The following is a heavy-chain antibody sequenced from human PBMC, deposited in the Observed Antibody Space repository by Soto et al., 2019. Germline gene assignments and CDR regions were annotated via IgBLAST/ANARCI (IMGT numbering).Heavy chain of an antibody. Sequence: PGGSLRLSCVVSGLTLSDIWMNWVRQAPGKGLEWVCRIKSKAAGGTTDYAAPVKGRFSISRDDSTNTLFLHINSLRTEDTGVYYCSYGAHQYFDYWGQGALVTVSS. CDR1: GLTLSDIW. D-gene: IGHD4-17*01. V-gene: IGHV3-15*07. CDR3: SYGAHQYFDY. CDR2: IKSKAAGGTT. J-gene: IGHJ4*02.